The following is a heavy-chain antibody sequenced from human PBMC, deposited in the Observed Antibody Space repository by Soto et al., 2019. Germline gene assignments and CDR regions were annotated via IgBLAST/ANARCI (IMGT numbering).Heavy chain of an antibody. J-gene: IGHJ4*02. D-gene: IGHD2-15*01. CDR3: PRDGGSGGSCDMFDY. V-gene: IGHV3-48*02. Sequence: EVQLVESGGGLVQPGGSLRLSCAASGFTFSSYSMNWVRQAPGKGLEWVSYISTSSSTIYYADSVKGRFTISRDNAKNSLYVQMNSLRDEDTAVYYCPRDGGSGGSCDMFDYWGQGTLGTVSS. CDR1: GFTFSSYS. CDR2: ISTSSSTI.